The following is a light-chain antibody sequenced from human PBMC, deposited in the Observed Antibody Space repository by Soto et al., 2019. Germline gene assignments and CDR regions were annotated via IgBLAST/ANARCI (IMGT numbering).Light chain of an antibody. Sequence: MVLTQSPGTLSLSPMERGTLSCMASQSVSNNYLAWYQQKPGQAPRLLIYGASNRATGIPDRFSGSGSGTDFTLTISRLETEDFAVYYCQQYGSSGTFGQGTKVDIK. CDR3: QQYGSSGT. V-gene: IGKV3-20*01. CDR2: GAS. CDR1: QSVSNNY. J-gene: IGKJ1*01.